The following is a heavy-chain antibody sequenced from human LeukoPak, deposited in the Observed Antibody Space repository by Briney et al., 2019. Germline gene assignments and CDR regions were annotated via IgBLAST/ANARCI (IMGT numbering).Heavy chain of an antibody. D-gene: IGHD6-19*01. CDR2: IYYSGST. Sequence: SETLSLTCTVSGGSISSSSYYWGWLRQPPGKGLEWIGSIYYSGSTYYNPSLKSRVTISVDTSKNQFSLKLSSVTAADTAVYYCARSLEAVANWFDPWGQGTLVTVSS. CDR3: ARSLEAVANWFDP. J-gene: IGHJ5*02. V-gene: IGHV4-39*01. CDR1: GGSISSSSYY.